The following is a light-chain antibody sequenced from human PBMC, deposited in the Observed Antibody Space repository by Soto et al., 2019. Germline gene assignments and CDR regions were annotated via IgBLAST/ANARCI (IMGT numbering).Light chain of an antibody. CDR1: QDIRNY. J-gene: IGKJ4*01. V-gene: IGKV1-33*01. Sequence: DIQMTQSPSSLSSSVGDRVTIACQASQDIRNYLNWYQQKPGKAPKLLIHDASTLETGVPSRFSGSGSGTHFTFTISSLQPEDIATYYCQQFDNLPLLTFGGGTKVHIK. CDR2: DAS. CDR3: QQFDNLPLLT.